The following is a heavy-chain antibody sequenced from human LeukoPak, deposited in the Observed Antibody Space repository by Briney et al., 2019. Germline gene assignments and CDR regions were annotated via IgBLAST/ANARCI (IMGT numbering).Heavy chain of an antibody. CDR1: GFTFSSDA. CDR2: ISGGGGST. CDR3: AKEGSHTHFDF. Sequence: PGGSLRLSCAASGFTFSSDAMSWVRQPPGRGLEWVSAISGGGGSTYYADSVKGRFTIYRDNSKNTLYLQMNSLRAEDTAVYYCAKEGSHTHFDFWGQGTLVTVSS. V-gene: IGHV3-23*01. J-gene: IGHJ4*02.